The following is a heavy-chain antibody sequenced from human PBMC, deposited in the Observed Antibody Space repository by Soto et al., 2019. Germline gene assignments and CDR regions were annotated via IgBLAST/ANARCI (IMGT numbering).Heavy chain of an antibody. CDR3: SRESVGATATLDYYYFYRDV. CDR2: INPNSGDT. Sequence: QVQLVQSGAEVKKPGASVTVSCKASGYTFSDYYLHWVRQAPGQGPEWMGRINPNSGDTKFAQKFQGRVTMTRDTSVRTAFMELNWLKSDDTAVYYGSRESVGATATLDYYYFYRDVWGKGLTVTVSS. D-gene: IGHD1-26*01. V-gene: IGHV1-2*06. CDR1: GYTFSDYY. J-gene: IGHJ6*03.